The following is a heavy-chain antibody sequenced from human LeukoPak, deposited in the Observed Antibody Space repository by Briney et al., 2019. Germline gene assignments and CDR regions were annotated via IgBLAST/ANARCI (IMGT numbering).Heavy chain of an antibody. V-gene: IGHV1-2*06. D-gene: IGHD4-17*01. CDR2: IIPYSGDT. CDR1: GYSFTDYH. CDR3: GRHRYGDIY. J-gene: IGHJ4*02. Sequence: ASVRVSCKTSGYSFTDYHVHWVRQAPGQGLEWMGRIIPYSGDTNYAQKFQGRVTMTRDTSIKTAYMELSRLRADDTAVYYCGRHRYGDIYWGQGTLVTVSS.